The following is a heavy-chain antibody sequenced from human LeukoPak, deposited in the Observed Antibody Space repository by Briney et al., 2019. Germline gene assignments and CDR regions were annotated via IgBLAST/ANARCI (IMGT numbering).Heavy chain of an antibody. J-gene: IGHJ4*02. CDR3: ARYHLGSYFRDPFDH. D-gene: IGHD3-10*01. Sequence: PGGSLRLSCVASGFYFGGHAMHWLRQAPGKGLEWVAYITYGSDTIFYADSVKGRFTVSRDNAKNSLYLQMDSLRAEDTAVYYCARYHLGSYFRDPFDHWDQGTLVTVSS. CDR2: ITYGSDTI. CDR1: GFYFGGHA. V-gene: IGHV3-48*04.